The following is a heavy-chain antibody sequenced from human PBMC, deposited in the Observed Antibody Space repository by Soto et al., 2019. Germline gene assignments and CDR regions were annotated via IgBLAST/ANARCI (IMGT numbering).Heavy chain of an antibody. Sequence: SATLYLTCTVSGGSMSSNYWTWIRQSPGKGLEWIGYIYYTGSTKYNPSLQSRVTISLDTSKNQFSLRLTSVTSADTAVYYCARGGSYGDFFDYWGQGAQVPVSS. V-gene: IGHV4-59*01. CDR2: IYYTGST. J-gene: IGHJ4*02. CDR3: ARGGSYGDFFDY. CDR1: GGSMSSNY. D-gene: IGHD4-17*01.